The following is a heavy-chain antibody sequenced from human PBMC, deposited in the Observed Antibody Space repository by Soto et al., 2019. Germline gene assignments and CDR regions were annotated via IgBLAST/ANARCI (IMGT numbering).Heavy chain of an antibody. V-gene: IGHV4-34*01. CDR3: ARVPGHSYYGSGSYPLGV. CDR2: INHSGST. CDR1: GGSFSGYY. D-gene: IGHD3-10*01. J-gene: IGHJ6*02. Sequence: QVQLQQWGAGLLKPSETLSLTCAVYGGSFSGYYWSWIRQPPGKGLEWIGEINHSGSTNYNPSLKSRVTISVDTSKNQFSLKLSSVTAADTAVYYCARVPGHSYYGSGSYPLGVWGQGTTVTVSS.